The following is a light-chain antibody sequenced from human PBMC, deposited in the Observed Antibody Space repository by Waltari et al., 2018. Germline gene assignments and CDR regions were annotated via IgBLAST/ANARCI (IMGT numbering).Light chain of an antibody. Sequence: DIQMTQSPSSLSASLGDSVTITCRASQSISSYLNLYQQKPDVAPKLLIYAASSLRNGVPSRFSGSGSGTDFSLTISSLQPEDFATYYCQQSFSTPLTFGGGTKVEIK. CDR1: QSISSY. CDR3: QQSFSTPLT. V-gene: IGKV1-39*01. CDR2: AAS. J-gene: IGKJ4*01.